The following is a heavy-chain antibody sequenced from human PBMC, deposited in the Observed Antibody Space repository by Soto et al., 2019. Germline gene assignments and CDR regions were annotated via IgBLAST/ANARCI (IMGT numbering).Heavy chain of an antibody. J-gene: IGHJ4*02. D-gene: IGHD2-21*01. CDR2: MYNAGST. CDR3: ARDLWGYCGTIFDW. V-gene: IGHV4-59*01. CDR1: GGSISGYY. Sequence: SETLSLTCTVSGGSISGYYWSWIRQPPGKGLEWIGYMYNAGSTVYNPSFKSRVTISVDTSKNQFSLKLNSVTAADTAVYYCARDLWGYCGTIFDWWGQGTLVTVS.